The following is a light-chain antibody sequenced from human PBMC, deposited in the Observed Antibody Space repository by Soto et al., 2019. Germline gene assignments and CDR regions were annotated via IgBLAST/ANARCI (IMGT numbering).Light chain of an antibody. CDR1: SVDINY. CDR2: EVT. J-gene: IGLJ3*02. CDR3: SSYAGRDIWV. Sequence: QSALTQPPSASGSRGQSVTISCTGTSVDINYVSWFQQHPGKAPKLIICEVTNRPSGVPDRFSGSKSGNTASLTVSGLQDDDEADYYCSSYAGRDIWVFGGGTKVTVL. V-gene: IGLV2-8*01.